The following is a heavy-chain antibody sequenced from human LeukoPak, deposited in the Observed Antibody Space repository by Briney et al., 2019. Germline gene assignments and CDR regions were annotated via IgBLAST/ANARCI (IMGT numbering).Heavy chain of an antibody. CDR3: AIDQPVAGVSNFDS. D-gene: IGHD6-19*01. CDR2: INPNTGNP. V-gene: IGHV7-4-1*02. CDR1: GYTFTRYA. J-gene: IGHJ4*02. Sequence: GASVKVSCKASGYTFTRYAMNWLRQAPGQGLEWMGRINPNTGNPTYAQAFTGRFVFSLDTSVSTAYLQISSLNTEDTAVYYCAIDQPVAGVSNFDSWGQGTLVTVSS.